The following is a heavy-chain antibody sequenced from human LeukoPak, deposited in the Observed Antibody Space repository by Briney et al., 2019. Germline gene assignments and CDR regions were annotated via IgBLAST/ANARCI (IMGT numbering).Heavy chain of an antibody. Sequence: PGGSLRLSCAASGFTFSSYGMHWVRQAPGKGLKWVAFIRYDGSNKYYADSVKGRFTISRDNSKNTLYLQINSLRAEDTAVYYCAKERDTAMVTIDYWGQGTLVTVSS. J-gene: IGHJ4*02. V-gene: IGHV3-30*02. CDR3: AKERDTAMVTIDY. CDR2: IRYDGSNK. D-gene: IGHD5-18*01. CDR1: GFTFSSYG.